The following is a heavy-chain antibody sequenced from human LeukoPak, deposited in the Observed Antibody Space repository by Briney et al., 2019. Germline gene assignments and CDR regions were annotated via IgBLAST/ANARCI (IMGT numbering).Heavy chain of an antibody. CDR2: IRYDGSNK. D-gene: IGHD1-26*01. CDR1: GFTFSSYG. CDR3: ARDFEPDYSDDAFDF. J-gene: IGHJ3*01. Sequence: GGSLRLSCAASGFTFSSYGMHWVRQAPGKGLEWVAFIRYDGSNKYYADSVKGRFTISRDNSKNSLYLQMNSLRAEDTAVYYCARDFEPDYSDDAFDFWGRGTMVTVSS. V-gene: IGHV3-30*02.